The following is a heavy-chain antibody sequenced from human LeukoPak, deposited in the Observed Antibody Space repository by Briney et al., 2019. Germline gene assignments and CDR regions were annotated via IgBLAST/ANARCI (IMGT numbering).Heavy chain of an antibody. V-gene: IGHV1-2*02. Sequence: ASVKVSCKASGYTFTGQYIHWVRQAPGQGLEWMGWINPNSGGTNYAQKFQGRVTMTRDTSISTAYMELSRLRSDDTAVYYCARDSYYDSSGYRPFDYWGQGTLVTVSS. D-gene: IGHD3-22*01. J-gene: IGHJ4*02. CDR1: GYTFTGQY. CDR3: ARDSYYDSSGYRPFDY. CDR2: INPNSGGT.